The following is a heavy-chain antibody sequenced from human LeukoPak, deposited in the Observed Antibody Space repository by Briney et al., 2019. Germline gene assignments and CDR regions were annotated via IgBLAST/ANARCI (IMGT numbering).Heavy chain of an antibody. V-gene: IGHV3-21*01. Sequence: GGSLRLSCAASGFTFSSYSMNWVRRAPGKGLEWVSSISSSSSYIYYADSVKGRFTISRDNAKNSLYLQMNSLRAEDTAVYYCARALTPDVVVPSPEDAFDIWGQGTMVTVSS. CDR2: ISSSSSYI. D-gene: IGHD2-2*01. CDR1: GFTFSSYS. J-gene: IGHJ3*02. CDR3: ARALTPDVVVPSPEDAFDI.